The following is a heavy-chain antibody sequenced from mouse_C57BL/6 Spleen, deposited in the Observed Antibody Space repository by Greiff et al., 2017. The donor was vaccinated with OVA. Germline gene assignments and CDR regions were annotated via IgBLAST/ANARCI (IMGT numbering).Heavy chain of an antibody. V-gene: IGHV1-26*01. Sequence: EVQLQQSGPELVKPGASVKISCKASGYTFTDYYMNWVKQSHGKSLEWIGDINPNNGGTSYNQKFKGKATLTVDKSSSTAYMELRSLTSEDSAVYYCAHYDYDGGYAMDYWGQGTSVTVSS. CDR3: AHYDYDGGYAMDY. D-gene: IGHD2-4*01. J-gene: IGHJ4*01. CDR2: INPNNGGT. CDR1: GYTFTDYY.